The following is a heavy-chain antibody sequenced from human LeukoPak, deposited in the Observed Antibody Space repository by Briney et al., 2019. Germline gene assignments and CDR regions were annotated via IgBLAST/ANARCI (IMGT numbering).Heavy chain of an antibody. CDR1: GFTFSSYA. CDR2: ISYDGSNK. D-gene: IGHD1-26*01. Sequence: GGSLRLSCAASGFTFSSYAMHWVRQAPGKGLEWVAVISYDGSNKYYADSVKGRFTISRDNSKNTLYLQMNSLRAEDTAVYYCARAAVIVGASYFGYWGQGTLVTVSS. J-gene: IGHJ4*02. CDR3: ARAAVIVGASYFGY. V-gene: IGHV3-30-3*01.